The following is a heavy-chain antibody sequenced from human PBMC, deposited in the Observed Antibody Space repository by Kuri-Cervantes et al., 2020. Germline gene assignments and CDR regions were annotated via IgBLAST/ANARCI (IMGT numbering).Heavy chain of an antibody. CDR1: GFTFTSSA. CDR2: NVVGSGNT. J-gene: IGHJ6*02. D-gene: IGHD5-12*01. Sequence: SVKVSCKASGFTFTSSAVQWVRQARGQRLEWIGWNVVGSGNTNYAQKFQERVTITRDMSTSTAYMELSSLRSEDTAVYYCAADEGGGVATYNYYYGMDVWGQGTTVTVSS. CDR3: AADEGGGVATYNYYYGMDV. V-gene: IGHV1-58*01.